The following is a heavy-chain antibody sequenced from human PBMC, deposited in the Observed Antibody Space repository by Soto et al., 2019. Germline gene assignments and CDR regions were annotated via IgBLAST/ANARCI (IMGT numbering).Heavy chain of an antibody. CDR2: IIPIFGTA. D-gene: IGHD3-22*01. CDR1: GGTFSSYA. J-gene: IGHJ3*02. Sequence: GASVKVSCKAPGGTFSSYAISWVRQAPGQGLEWMGGIIPIFGTANYAQKFQGRVTITADKSTSTAYMELSSLRSEDTAVYYCARALRDYDSSGYPLPDDAFDIWGQGTMVTV. V-gene: IGHV1-69*06. CDR3: ARALRDYDSSGYPLPDDAFDI.